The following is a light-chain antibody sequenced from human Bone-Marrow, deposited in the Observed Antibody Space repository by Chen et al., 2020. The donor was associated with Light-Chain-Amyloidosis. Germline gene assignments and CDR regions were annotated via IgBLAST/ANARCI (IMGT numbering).Light chain of an antibody. CDR3: QSYDSSLSGYV. J-gene: IGLJ1*01. CDR2: GNS. Sequence: QSVPTQPPSVPRAPGQRVPTPCPGSSSNIGAGYDVHWYQQLPGTAPNLLIYGNSNRPSGVPDRFSGSKSGTSASLAITGLQAEDEADYYCQSYDSSLSGYVFGTGTKVTVL. V-gene: IGLV1-40*01. CDR1: SSNIGAGYD.